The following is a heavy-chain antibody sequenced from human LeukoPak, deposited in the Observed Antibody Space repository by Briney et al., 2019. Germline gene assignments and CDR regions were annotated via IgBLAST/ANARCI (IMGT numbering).Heavy chain of an antibody. D-gene: IGHD6-25*01. CDR2: IWYDGSNK. J-gene: IGHJ3*02. CDR1: GFTFSSYG. CDR3: ARDVRGFGIAATDDAFDI. V-gene: IGHV3-33*01. Sequence: GRSLRLSCEASGFTFSSYGMHWVRQAPGKGLEWVAVIWYDGSNKYYADSVKGRFTISRDNSKNTLYLQMNGLRAEDTAVYYCARDVRGFGIAATDDAFDIWGQGTMVTVSS.